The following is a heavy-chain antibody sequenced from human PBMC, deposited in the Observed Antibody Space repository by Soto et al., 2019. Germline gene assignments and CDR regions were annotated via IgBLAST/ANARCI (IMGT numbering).Heavy chain of an antibody. CDR2: TYYRSKWYN. J-gene: IGHJ4*02. CDR3: AREYYYDSSGYYYLFDY. Sequence: SQTLSLTCAISGDSVSSNSAAWNWIRQSPSRGLEWLGRTYYRSKWYNDYAVSVKSRLTINPDTSKNQFSLQLNSVTPEDTAVYYCAREYYYDSSGYYYLFDYWGQGTLVTVSS. CDR1: GDSVSSNSAA. D-gene: IGHD3-22*01. V-gene: IGHV6-1*01.